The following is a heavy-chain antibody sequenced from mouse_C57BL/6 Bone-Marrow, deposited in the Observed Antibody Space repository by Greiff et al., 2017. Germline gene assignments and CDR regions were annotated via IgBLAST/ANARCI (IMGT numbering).Heavy chain of an antibody. Sequence: QVQLQQSGAELVKPGASVKLSCKASGYTFTSYWMQWVKQRPGQGLEWIGAIDPSDSYTNYNQKFKGKATLTVDTSSSTAYLQLSRLTSEDSAVYYCAGDHYYGNYDYALDYWGQGTSVTVSS. D-gene: IGHD2-1*01. V-gene: IGHV1-50*01. J-gene: IGHJ4*01. CDR1: GYTFTSYW. CDR3: AGDHYYGNYDYALDY. CDR2: IDPSDSYT.